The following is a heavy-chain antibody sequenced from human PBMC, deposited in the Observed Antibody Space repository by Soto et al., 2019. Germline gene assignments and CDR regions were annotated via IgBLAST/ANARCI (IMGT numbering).Heavy chain of an antibody. D-gene: IGHD5-12*01. CDR1: GFTFSTNS. V-gene: IGHV3-23*01. J-gene: IGHJ5*02. Sequence: EVQLLESGGGLVQPGGSLRLSCAASGFTFSTNSMTWVRQAPGKGLEWVCGISGGGDSTHYADSVKGRFTISRDNSKNMVYLQMNSLTADDTAVYLCSKWDGYGDQWGQGTLVTVSS. CDR2: ISGGGDST. CDR3: SKWDGYGDQ.